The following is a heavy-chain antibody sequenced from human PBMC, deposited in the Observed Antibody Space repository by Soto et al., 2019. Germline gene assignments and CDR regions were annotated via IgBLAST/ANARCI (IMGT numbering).Heavy chain of an antibody. CDR2: ISHDGSSK. Sequence: PGGSLRLSCAASGFIFRSSGMHWVRQAPGKGLEWVAAISHDGSSKSYGDSVKGRLTISRDNSKNTLYLQMNSLRAEDTAVYYCAREAGGYRPFDPCGQGTLVTVSS. V-gene: IGHV3-30*03. D-gene: IGHD5-12*01. CDR3: AREAGGYRPFDP. J-gene: IGHJ5*02. CDR1: GFIFRSSG.